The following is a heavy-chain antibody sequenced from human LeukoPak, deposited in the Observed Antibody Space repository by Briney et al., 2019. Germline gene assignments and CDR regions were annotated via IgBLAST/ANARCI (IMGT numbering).Heavy chain of an antibody. V-gene: IGHV4-4*07. D-gene: IGHD3-10*01. CDR2: IYTSGST. CDR1: GGSISSYY. CDR3: ARDSGTTGEVKFDP. Sequence: SETLSLTCTVSGGSISSYYWSWIRQPAGKGLEWIGRIYTSGSTDYNPSLKSRVTMSVDTSKNQFSLKLSSVTTADTAVYYCARDSGTTGEVKFDPWGQGTLVTVSS. J-gene: IGHJ5*02.